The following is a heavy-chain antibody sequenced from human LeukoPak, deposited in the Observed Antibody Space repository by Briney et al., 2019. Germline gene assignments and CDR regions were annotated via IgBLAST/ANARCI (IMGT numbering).Heavy chain of an antibody. Sequence: PSETLSLTCAVYGGSFSGYYWSWIRQPPGKGLEWIGEINHSGSTNYNPSLKSRVTISVDTSKNQFSLKLSSVTAADTAVYYCARAARYYDSSGYYYGPLDYWGQGTLVTVSS. J-gene: IGHJ4*02. CDR1: GGSFSGYY. CDR3: ARAARYYDSSGYYYGPLDY. V-gene: IGHV4-34*01. CDR2: INHSGST. D-gene: IGHD3-22*01.